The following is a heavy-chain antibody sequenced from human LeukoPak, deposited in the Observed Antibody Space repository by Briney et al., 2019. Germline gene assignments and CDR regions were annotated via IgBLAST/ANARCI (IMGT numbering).Heavy chain of an antibody. D-gene: IGHD1-26*01. Sequence: GSLRLSCAASGFIFSGFAMSWVRQAPGKGLEWVSTITGSASGTYYADSVKGRFTIFRDNSKNTMFLQMNSLRAEDTAVYYCAKRPPYSDTWFVMDVWGQGTTVTVSS. V-gene: IGHV3-23*01. CDR2: ITGSASGT. CDR1: GFIFSGFA. CDR3: AKRPPYSDTWFVMDV. J-gene: IGHJ6*02.